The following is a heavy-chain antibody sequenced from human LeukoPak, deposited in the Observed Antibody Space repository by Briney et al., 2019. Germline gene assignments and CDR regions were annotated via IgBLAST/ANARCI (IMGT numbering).Heavy chain of an antibody. CDR2: HHTTGTT. CDR3: ARGDYYDGGGRNWFDP. Sequence: SETLSLTCTVSGGSMSRYYWSFIRQSAGKGLEWIGRHHTTGTTWYNASLESRVTMSIDASKNQFSLRLTSVTAADTAVYYCARGDYYDGGGRNWFDPWGQGTLVTVSS. D-gene: IGHD3-16*01. CDR1: GGSMSRYY. J-gene: IGHJ5*02. V-gene: IGHV4-4*07.